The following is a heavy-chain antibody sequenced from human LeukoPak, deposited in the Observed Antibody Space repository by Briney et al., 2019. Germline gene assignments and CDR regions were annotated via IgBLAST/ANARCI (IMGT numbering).Heavy chain of an antibody. CDR3: ARGGDIVVVPAALFDY. CDR1: GYTFTSYG. J-gene: IGHJ4*02. Sequence: ASVTVSCKASGYTFTSYGISWVRQAPGQGLEWMGWISAYNGNTNYAQKLQGRVTMTTDTSTSTAYMELRSLRSDDTAVYYCARGGDIVVVPAALFDYWGQGTLVTVSS. CDR2: ISAYNGNT. V-gene: IGHV1-18*01. D-gene: IGHD2-2*01.